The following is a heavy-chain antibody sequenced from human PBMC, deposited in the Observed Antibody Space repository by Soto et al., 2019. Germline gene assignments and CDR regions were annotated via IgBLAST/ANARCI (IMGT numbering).Heavy chain of an antibody. D-gene: IGHD3-10*02. CDR3: ARGGRLWLGSCGGRVDT. V-gene: IGHV4-34*01. CDR1: GGSFSGYY. CDR2: INHSGST. J-gene: IGHJ5*02. Sequence: QVQLQQWGAGLLKPSETLSLTCAVYGGSFSGYYWSWIRQPPGKGLEWIGEINHSGSTNYNPSLKSRVTISVYTSKIQFSLKLSAVSAADTAVCCCARGGRLWLGSCGGRVDTWGQGTLVTVSS.